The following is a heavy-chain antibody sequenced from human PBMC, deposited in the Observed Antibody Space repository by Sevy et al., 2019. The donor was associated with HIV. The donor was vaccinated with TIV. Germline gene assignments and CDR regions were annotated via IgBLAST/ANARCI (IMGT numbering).Heavy chain of an antibody. D-gene: IGHD3-10*01. CDR3: ARVPTSGSVTYFLDY. CDR1: GFTFSDHY. V-gene: IGHV3-72*01. Sequence: GGSLRLSCAASGFTFSDHYMDWVRQAPGKGLEWVGRIRNKANSDTTEYAASVKGRFTISRYDSKNSLYLQMNSLKTEDTAVYYCARVPTSGSVTYFLDYWGQGSLVTVSS. J-gene: IGHJ4*02. CDR2: IRNKANSDTT.